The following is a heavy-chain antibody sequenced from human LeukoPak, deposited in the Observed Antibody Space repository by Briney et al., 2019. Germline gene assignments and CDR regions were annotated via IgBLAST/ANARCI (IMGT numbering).Heavy chain of an antibody. V-gene: IGHV4-38-2*01. J-gene: IGHJ5*02. Sequence: SETLSLTCAVSGYSLSSGYYWGWIRQPPGKGLEWIGSIYHSGSTSYNPSLKSRVTISVDTSKNQFSLKRSSVTAADTGVYYCARRTIVVVVAASWFDPWGQGNLVTVSS. CDR1: GYSLSSGYY. CDR2: IYHSGST. CDR3: ARRTIVVVVAASWFDP. D-gene: IGHD2-15*01.